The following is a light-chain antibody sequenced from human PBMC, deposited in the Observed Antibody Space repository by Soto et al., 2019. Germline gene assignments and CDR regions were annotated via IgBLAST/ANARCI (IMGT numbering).Light chain of an antibody. CDR3: SSYTNSNTQV. CDR2: EVS. J-gene: IGLJ3*02. Sequence: QPASVSGSPGQSITISCTGTSNDVGGYNYVSWYQQHPGKAPKLMIYEVSNWPSGVSNRFSGSKSGNTASLTISGLQAEDEADYYCSSYTNSNTQVFGGGTKLTVL. V-gene: IGLV2-14*01. CDR1: SNDVGGYNY.